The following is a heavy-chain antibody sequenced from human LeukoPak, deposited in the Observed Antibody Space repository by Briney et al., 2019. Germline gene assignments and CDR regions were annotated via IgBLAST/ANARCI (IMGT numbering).Heavy chain of an antibody. CDR3: AVPAEFDYDILTGLDY. D-gene: IGHD3-9*01. V-gene: IGHV3-30-3*01. Sequence: GGSLRLSCAASGFTFSSYAMHWVRQAPGKGLEWVAVISYDGSNKYYADSVKGRFTISRDNSKNTLYLQMNSLRAEDTAVYYCAVPAEFDYDILTGLDYWGQGTLVTVSS. CDR2: ISYDGSNK. J-gene: IGHJ4*02. CDR1: GFTFSSYA.